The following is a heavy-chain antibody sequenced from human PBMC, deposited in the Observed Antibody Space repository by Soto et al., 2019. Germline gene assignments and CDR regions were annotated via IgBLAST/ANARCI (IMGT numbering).Heavy chain of an antibody. J-gene: IGHJ6*02. CDR2: ISTGSTNT. Sequence: ESGGGLVKPGGSLRLSCAASGFTFSDYYMNWIRQAPGKGLEWVSYISTGSTNTIYADSVKGRFTISRDNAKNSLYLQMNSLRAEDTAVYYCARTQGAMITSYYGMDVWGQGTTVTVSS. D-gene: IGHD3-22*01. CDR3: ARTQGAMITSYYGMDV. CDR1: GFTFSDYY. V-gene: IGHV3-11*06.